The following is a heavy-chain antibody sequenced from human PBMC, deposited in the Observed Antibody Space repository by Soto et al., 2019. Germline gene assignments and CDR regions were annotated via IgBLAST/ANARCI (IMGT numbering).Heavy chain of an antibody. V-gene: IGHV4-61*02. J-gene: IGHJ4*02. D-gene: IGHD1-26*01. CDR3: TRDRSEGSGRYFWVDS. CDR2: IYTNGSA. Sequence: SETLSLTCTVSGGSVRDGSYYWAWIRQPAGKGLEWIGRIYTNGSANYNPSLKSRVTMSVDTSKNQLSLKLRSVTAADSAIYYCTRDRSEGSGRYFWVDSWGQGILVTVSS. CDR1: GGSVRDGSYY.